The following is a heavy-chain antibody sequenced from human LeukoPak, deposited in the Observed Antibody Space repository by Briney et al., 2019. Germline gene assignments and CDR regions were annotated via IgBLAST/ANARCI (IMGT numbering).Heavy chain of an antibody. V-gene: IGHV3-73*01. J-gene: IGHJ4*02. CDR1: GLTFSGSA. D-gene: IGHD2-2*02. CDR3: TTTIYCSSTSCYTERGDFDY. Sequence: GGSLRLSCAASGLTFSGSAMHWVRQASGKGLEWVGRIRNKANSYATAYAASVKGRFTISRDDSKNTAYLQMNSLKTEDTAVYYCTTTIYCSSTSCYTERGDFDYWGQGTLVTVSS. CDR2: IRNKANSYAT.